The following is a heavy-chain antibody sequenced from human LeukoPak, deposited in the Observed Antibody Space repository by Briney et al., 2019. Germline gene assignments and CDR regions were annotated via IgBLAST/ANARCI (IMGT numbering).Heavy chain of an antibody. CDR2: IYGDEGK. J-gene: IGHJ2*01. V-gene: IGHV2-5*04. CDR1: GFSLDSDELG. CDR3: VSQRTDGYTWVNWYLAL. Sequence: ESGPTLVKPTQTLTLTCTFSGFSLDSDELGVGWIRQPPGKALEWVVLIYGDEGKRYNPSLQSKVTITKDTAKNQVVLAMANLDPVDTGTYYCVSQRTDGYTWVNWYLALWGRGTLVTVSS. D-gene: IGHD5-24*01.